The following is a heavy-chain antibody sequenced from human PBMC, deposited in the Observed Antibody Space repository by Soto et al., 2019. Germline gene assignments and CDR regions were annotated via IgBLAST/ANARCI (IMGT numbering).Heavy chain of an antibody. Sequence: QVQLVQSGAEVKKPGSSVKVSCKASGGPFSSYAISWVRQAPGQGLEWMGGIIPIFGKANYAQKFQGRVTITADESTSTAYMELSSLRSEDTAVYYCARNRQMATINEAFDIWGQGTMVTVSS. CDR3: ARNRQMATINEAFDI. J-gene: IGHJ3*02. CDR2: IIPIFGKA. D-gene: IGHD5-12*01. CDR1: GGPFSSYA. V-gene: IGHV1-69*12.